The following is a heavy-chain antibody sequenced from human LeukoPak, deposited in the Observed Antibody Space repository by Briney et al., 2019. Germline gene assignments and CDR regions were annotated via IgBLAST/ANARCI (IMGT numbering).Heavy chain of an antibody. CDR3: ARDLRYGGNRYVFDY. CDR2: INAGNGNT. Sequence: ASVKVSCKASGYTFTSYAMHWVRQAPGQRLEWMGWINAGNGNTKYSQKFQGRVTITRDTSASTAYMELSSLRSEDTAEYYCARDLRYGGNRYVFDYWGQGTLVTVSS. V-gene: IGHV1-3*01. D-gene: IGHD4-23*01. CDR1: GYTFTSYA. J-gene: IGHJ4*02.